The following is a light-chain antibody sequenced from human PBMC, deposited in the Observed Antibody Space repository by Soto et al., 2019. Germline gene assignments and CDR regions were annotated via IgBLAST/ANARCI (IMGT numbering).Light chain of an antibody. J-gene: IGKJ1*01. V-gene: IGKV1-6*01. CDR3: LQDFKYPRT. CDR1: QDIRTE. CDR2: GTF. Sequence: AIQMTQSPSSLSASVGDRVTITCRASQDIRTELGWYQQKPGKAPRLLIYGTFSLQNGVPSRFSGSGSGTDFTLTISSLQPDDFATYYCLQDFKYPRTFGQGTKVEVK.